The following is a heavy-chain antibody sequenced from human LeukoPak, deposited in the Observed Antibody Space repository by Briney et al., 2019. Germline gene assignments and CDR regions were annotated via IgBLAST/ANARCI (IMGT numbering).Heavy chain of an antibody. CDR1: GYTFTSYD. CDR2: MNPNSGNT. V-gene: IGHV1-8*01. Sequence: GASVKVSCKASGYTFTSYDINWVRQATGQGLEWMGWMNPNSGNTGYAQKFQGRATMTRNTSISTAYMELSSLRSEDTAVYYCARGWYSYGNYYFDYWGQGTLVTVSS. CDR3: ARGWYSYGNYYFDY. D-gene: IGHD5-18*01. J-gene: IGHJ4*02.